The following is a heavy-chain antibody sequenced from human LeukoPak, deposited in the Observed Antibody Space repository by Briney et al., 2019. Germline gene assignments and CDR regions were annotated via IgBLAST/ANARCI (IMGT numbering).Heavy chain of an antibody. D-gene: IGHD5-18*01. V-gene: IGHV2-70*04. Sequence: SGPTLVNPTQTLTLTCTFSGFSLSTSGMRVSWIRQPPGKALEWLARIDWDDDKFYSTSLKTRLTISKDTSKNQVVLTMTNMDPVDTATYYCARSSRGYSYGYPLGFDYWGQGTLVTVSS. CDR3: ARSSRGYSYGYPLGFDY. CDR1: GFSLSTSGMR. CDR2: IDWDDDK. J-gene: IGHJ4*02.